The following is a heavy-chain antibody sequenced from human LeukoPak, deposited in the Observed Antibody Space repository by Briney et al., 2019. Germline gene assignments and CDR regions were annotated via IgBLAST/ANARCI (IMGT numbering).Heavy chain of an antibody. CDR1: GDSIINYY. J-gene: IGHJ4*02. CDR3: ARHRGSGSPYFDY. Sequence: SETLSLTCTVSGDSIINYYWSWIRQSPGKGLEWIGYIYYSGSTKYNPSLKSRVTISVDTSKNQFSLKLSSVTAADTAVYYCARHRGSGSPYFDYWGQGNLVTVSS. CDR2: IYYSGST. D-gene: IGHD3-10*01. V-gene: IGHV4-59*08.